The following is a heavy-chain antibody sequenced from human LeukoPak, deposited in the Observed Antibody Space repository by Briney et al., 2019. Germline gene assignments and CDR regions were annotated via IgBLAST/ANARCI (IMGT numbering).Heavy chain of an antibody. D-gene: IGHD3-10*01. CDR1: GYSISSGYY. Sequence: SETLSLTCAVSGYSISSGYYWGWIRQPPGKGLGYIGTIYHSGSTYYNPSLKSRVTISVDTSKNQFSLKLSSVTAADTAVYYCASGPYGSGSKIDYWGQGTLVTVSS. CDR2: IYHSGST. V-gene: IGHV4-38-2*01. CDR3: ASGPYGSGSKIDY. J-gene: IGHJ4*02.